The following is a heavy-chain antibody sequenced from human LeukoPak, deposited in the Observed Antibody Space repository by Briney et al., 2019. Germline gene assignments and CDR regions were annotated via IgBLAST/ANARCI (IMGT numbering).Heavy chain of an antibody. J-gene: IGHJ4*02. CDR2: ISYDGSTK. CDR3: ARSPLSSSWLTDLDYYFDY. CDR1: GFTFSSYT. D-gene: IGHD6-13*01. Sequence: GGSLRLSCAASGFTFSSYTIHWVREAPGKGLHWGALISYDGSTKYYADSVKGRFTISRDNSKNTLYLQMNSLRGEDTAVYYCARSPLSSSWLTDLDYYFDYWGQGTLVTVSS. V-gene: IGHV3-30-3*01.